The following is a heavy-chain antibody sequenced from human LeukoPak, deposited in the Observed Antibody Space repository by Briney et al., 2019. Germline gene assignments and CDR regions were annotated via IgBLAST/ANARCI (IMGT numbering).Heavy chain of an antibody. CDR3: ARKMRILTGRGY. V-gene: IGHV3-48*03. Sequence: GGSLRLSCAASGFTFSSYEMNWVRQAPGKGLEWVSYISSSGSTIYYADSVKGRFTISRDNAKNSLYLQMNSLRAEDTAVYYCARKMRILTGRGYWGQGTLVTVSS. J-gene: IGHJ4*02. CDR1: GFTFSSYE. D-gene: IGHD3-9*01. CDR2: ISSSGSTI.